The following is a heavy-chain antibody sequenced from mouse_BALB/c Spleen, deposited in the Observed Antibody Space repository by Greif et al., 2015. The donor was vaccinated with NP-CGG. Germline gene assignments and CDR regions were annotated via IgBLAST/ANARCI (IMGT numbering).Heavy chain of an antibody. Sequence: QVQLKDSGPGILQPSQTLSLTCSFSGFSLSTSGMSVGWLRQPSGQGLEWLAHLWWNDDKYYNPALKSRLTISKDTSNNQESHKIDSVVTADTATYYCARIPGTGFDYWGQGTTLTVSS. CDR1: GFSLSTSGMS. CDR2: LWWNDDK. CDR3: ARIPGTGFDY. V-gene: IGHV8-8*01. D-gene: IGHD4-1*01. J-gene: IGHJ2*01.